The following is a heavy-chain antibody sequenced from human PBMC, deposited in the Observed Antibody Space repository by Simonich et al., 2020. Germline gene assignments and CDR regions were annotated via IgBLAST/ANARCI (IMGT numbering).Heavy chain of an antibody. J-gene: IGHJ3*02. Sequence: QVQLVQSGAEVKKPGASVKVSCKASGYTFTSYGSSWVRQAPGKGLEWMGWISTYKCNKNMAQKPQGRGTMTTDKSTSTAYMERRSLRSDDTAVYYCSRSTTGTTAFDIWGQGTMVTVSS. V-gene: IGHV1-18*01. D-gene: IGHD1-1*01. CDR1: GYTFTSYG. CDR2: ISTYKCNK. CDR3: SRSTTGTTAFDI.